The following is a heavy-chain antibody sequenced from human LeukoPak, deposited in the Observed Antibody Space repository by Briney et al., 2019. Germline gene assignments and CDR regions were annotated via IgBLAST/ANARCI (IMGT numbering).Heavy chain of an antibody. CDR3: ARAGRDSGTYYTFFDY. D-gene: IGHD3-10*01. CDR1: GGSISSSIYL. V-gene: IGHV4-39*07. CDR2: ISYSGTT. J-gene: IGHJ4*02. Sequence: SETLSLTCTVSGGSISSSIYLWSWIRQPPGEGLDWIGSISYSGTTYYNPSLKSRVTVSVDTSKNQFSLKLSSVTAADTAVYYCARAGRDSGTYYTFFDYWGQGTLVTVSS.